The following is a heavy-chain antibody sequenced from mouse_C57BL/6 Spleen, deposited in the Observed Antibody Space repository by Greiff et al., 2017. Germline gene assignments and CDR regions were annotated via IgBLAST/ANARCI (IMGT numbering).Heavy chain of an antibody. CDR2: IYPGDGDT. CDR3: ARPYYGYDGFAY. Sequence: QVQLKESGAELVKPGASVKISCKASGYAFSSYWMNWVKQRPGKGLEWIGQIYPGDGDTNYNGKFKGKATLTADKSSSTAYMQLSSLTSEDSAVYFCARPYYGYDGFAYWGQGTLVTVSA. CDR1: GYAFSSYW. V-gene: IGHV1-80*01. J-gene: IGHJ3*01. D-gene: IGHD2-9*01.